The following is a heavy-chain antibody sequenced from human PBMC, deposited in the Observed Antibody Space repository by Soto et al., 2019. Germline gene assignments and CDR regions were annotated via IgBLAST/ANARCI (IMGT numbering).Heavy chain of an antibody. CDR2: INHSGST. J-gene: IGHJ6*02. Sequence: SETLSLTCAVYGGSFSGYYWSWIRQPPGKGLEWIGEINHSGSTNYNPSLKSRVTISVDTSKNQFSLKLSSVTAADTAAYYCARVVGTYYYDSSGYYSYYYGMDVWGQGTTVTVSS. D-gene: IGHD3-22*01. CDR3: ARVVGTYYYDSSGYYSYYYGMDV. CDR1: GGSFSGYY. V-gene: IGHV4-34*01.